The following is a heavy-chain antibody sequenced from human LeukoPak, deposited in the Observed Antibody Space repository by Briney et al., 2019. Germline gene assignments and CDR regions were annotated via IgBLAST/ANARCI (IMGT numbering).Heavy chain of an antibody. CDR2: ISTGSSTT. Sequence: GGSLRLSCAASEFAFSTYNMNWVRQAPGKGLEWVSYISTGSSTTYYADSVKGRFTISRDNVENSLYLQMNSLRDEDTAVYYCARDRDYDPPQGFDHWGQGTLVTVSS. V-gene: IGHV3-48*02. CDR1: EFAFSTYN. D-gene: IGHD3-22*01. J-gene: IGHJ4*02. CDR3: ARDRDYDPPQGFDH.